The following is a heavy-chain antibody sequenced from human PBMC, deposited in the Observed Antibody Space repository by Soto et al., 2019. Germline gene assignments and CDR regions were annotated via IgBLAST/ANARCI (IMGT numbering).Heavy chain of an antibody. CDR1: GDSVSSSSYY. CDR2: IYHNGST. J-gene: IGHJ6*02. V-gene: IGHV4-61*01. D-gene: IGHD2-15*01. Sequence: QVQLQESGPGLVRPSETLSLTCTVSGDSVSSSSYYWRWIRQPPGKGLEWIGCIYHNGSTNYNPSLKSEVTISVDTSKNQISLKLSSVTAADTAMYYCARDRRGYCTGGSCSPHYYYGMDVWGQGTTVTVSS. CDR3: ARDRRGYCTGGSCSPHYYYGMDV.